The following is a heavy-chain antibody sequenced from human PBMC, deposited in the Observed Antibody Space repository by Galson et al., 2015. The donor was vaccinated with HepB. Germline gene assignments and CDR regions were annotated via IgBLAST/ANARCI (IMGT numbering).Heavy chain of an antibody. V-gene: IGHV3-30*18. CDR2: ISYDGSNK. J-gene: IGHJ4*02. CDR1: GFTFSNYG. D-gene: IGHD6-19*01. Sequence: SLRLSCAASGFTFSNYGMHWVRQAPGKGLEWVAVISYDGSNKYYADSVKGRFTISRDNSKNTLYLQMNRLRAEDTALYYCAKGPYLYSALAGTMAGFDYWGQGTLVTVSS. CDR3: AKGPYLYSALAGTMAGFDY.